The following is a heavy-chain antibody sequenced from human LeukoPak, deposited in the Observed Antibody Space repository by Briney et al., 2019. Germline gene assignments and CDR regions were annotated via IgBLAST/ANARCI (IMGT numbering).Heavy chain of an antibody. J-gene: IGHJ5*02. V-gene: IGHV3-7*01. CDR3: ARSYSGSYGFDP. Sequence: QTGGSLRLSCAASGFTFSSYAMSWVRQAPGKGLEWVANIKQDGSEKYYVDSVKGRFTISRDNAKNSPYLQMNSLRAEDTAVYYCARSYSGSYGFDPWGQGTLVTVSS. D-gene: IGHD1-26*01. CDR2: IKQDGSEK. CDR1: GFTFSSYA.